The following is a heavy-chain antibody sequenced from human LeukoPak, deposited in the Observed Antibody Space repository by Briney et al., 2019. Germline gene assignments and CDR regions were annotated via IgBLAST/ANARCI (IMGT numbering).Heavy chain of an antibody. CDR1: GDSVSINSAA. CDR3: AMSGRDYGSGSYYL. CDR2: TYYRSTWYN. Sequence: SQTLSLTCALSGDSVSINSAAWNWIRQSPSRGLEWLGRTYYRSTWYNDYAVSVKRRITINPDTSKNQFSLQLNSVTPEDTAVYYCAMSGRDYGSGSYYLWGQGTLVTVSS. D-gene: IGHD3-10*01. J-gene: IGHJ4*02. V-gene: IGHV6-1*01.